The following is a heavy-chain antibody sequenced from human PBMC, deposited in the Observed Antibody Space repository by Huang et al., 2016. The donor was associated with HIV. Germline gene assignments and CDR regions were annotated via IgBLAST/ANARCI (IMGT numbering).Heavy chain of an antibody. CDR3: ASRAASGWQQEYFHL. Sequence: QITLKESGPTLVKPTQTLTLTCTFSGFSLSTSGVGVGWIRQPPGKALEWLALIHWNNDKHYNSSLKSRLTITKDTSKNQVVLTMANVDPLDTATYYCASRAASGWQQEYFHLWGQGTLVTVSS. D-gene: IGHD6-19*01. J-gene: IGHJ1*01. V-gene: IGHV2-5*01. CDR1: GFSLSTSGVG. CDR2: IHWNNDK.